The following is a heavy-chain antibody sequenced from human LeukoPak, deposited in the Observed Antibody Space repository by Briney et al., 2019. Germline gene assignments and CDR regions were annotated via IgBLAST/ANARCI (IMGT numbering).Heavy chain of an antibody. CDR2: ISRSGGTT. Sequence: RPGGSLRLSCAASGFTFSSYDMTWVRQTPGKGLEWVALISRSGGTTYYADSVKGRFTISRDNSKNTLYLQMNSLRAEDTAEYYCAKRGGTESFYYYYYMDVWGKGTTDTVSS. CDR1: GFTFSSYD. CDR3: AKRGGTESFYYYYYMDV. D-gene: IGHD2-15*01. J-gene: IGHJ6*03. V-gene: IGHV3-23*01.